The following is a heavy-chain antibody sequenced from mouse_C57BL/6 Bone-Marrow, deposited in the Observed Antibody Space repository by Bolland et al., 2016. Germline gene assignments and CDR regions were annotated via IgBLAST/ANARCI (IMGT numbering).Heavy chain of an antibody. CDR2: INPSSGYT. CDR3: YYFFAY. V-gene: IGHV1-7*01. Sequence: EWIGYINPSSGYTKYNQKFKDKATLTADNSSSTAYMQLSSLTYEDSAVYLSYYFFAYWGQGTLV. D-gene: IGHD2-12*01. J-gene: IGHJ3*01.